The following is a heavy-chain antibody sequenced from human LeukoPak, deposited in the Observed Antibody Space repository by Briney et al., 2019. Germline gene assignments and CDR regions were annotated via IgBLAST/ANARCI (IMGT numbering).Heavy chain of an antibody. CDR1: GYTFTSYY. V-gene: IGHV1-46*01. Sequence: ASVKVSCKASGYTFTSYYMHWVRQAPGQGLEWMGIINPSGGSTSYAQKFQGRVTMTRDTSISTAYMELSRLRSDDTPVYYCARAPIVVVPAAITGLMDVWGKGTTVTVSS. CDR3: ARAPIVVVPAAITGLMDV. J-gene: IGHJ6*04. D-gene: IGHD2-2*02. CDR2: INPSGGST.